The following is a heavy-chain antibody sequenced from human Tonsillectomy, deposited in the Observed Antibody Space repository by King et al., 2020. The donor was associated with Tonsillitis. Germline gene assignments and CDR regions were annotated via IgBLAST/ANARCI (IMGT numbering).Heavy chain of an antibody. CDR2: ITPNSGGT. J-gene: IGHJ4*02. CDR3: ARVSSCVWYYFDY. CDR1: GYTFTGYY. Sequence: QLVQSGAEVKKPGASVKVSCKASGYTFTGYYLHWVRQAPGQGLEWMGWITPNSGGTNFAQKFQGRVTMTRDTSISTAYMELSRLISDDTAVYYCARVSSCVWYYFDYWGQGSLVTVS. V-gene: IGHV1-2*02. D-gene: IGHD2-15*01.